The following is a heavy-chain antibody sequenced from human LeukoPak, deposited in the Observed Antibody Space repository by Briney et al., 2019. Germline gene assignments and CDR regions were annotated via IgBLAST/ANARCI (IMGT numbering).Heavy chain of an antibody. CDR1: GFTFSSYA. V-gene: IGHV3-23*01. Sequence: GGSLRLSCAASGFTFSSYAMSWVRQAPGKGLEWVSAISGSGGSTYYADSVKGRFTISRDNSKNTLYLQMNSLRAEDTAVYYCARYPRYCVGDCYSLTFDYWAREPWSPSPQ. CDR3: ARYPRYCVGDCYSLTFDY. D-gene: IGHD2-21*02. J-gene: IGHJ4*02. CDR2: ISGSGGST.